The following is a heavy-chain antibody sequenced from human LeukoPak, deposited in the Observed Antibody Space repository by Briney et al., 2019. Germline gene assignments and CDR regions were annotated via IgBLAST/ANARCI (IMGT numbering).Heavy chain of an antibody. Sequence: PGGSLRLSCAASGFTFSSYWMSWVRQAPGKGLEWVANIKQDGSEKYYVDSVKGRFTISRDNAKNSLYLQMNSLRAEDTAVYYCARSKTLIVVVPAAHPLDYWGQGTLVTVSS. CDR3: ARSKTLIVVVPAAHPLDY. CDR1: GFTFSSYW. V-gene: IGHV3-7*01. CDR2: IKQDGSEK. J-gene: IGHJ4*02. D-gene: IGHD2-2*01.